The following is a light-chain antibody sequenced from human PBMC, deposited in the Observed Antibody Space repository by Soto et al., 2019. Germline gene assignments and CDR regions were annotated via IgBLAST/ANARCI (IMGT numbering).Light chain of an antibody. CDR2: GVS. J-gene: IGKJ3*01. V-gene: IGKV3-20*01. Sequence: EVVLTQSPGTLSLSPGERATLSCRASESVRGGFLAWYQQKPGQVPRLLLFGVSSRAAGIPDRFSGSGSGTDFTLTISRLEPEDFAVYFCQHYDTSPFIFGPGTKVDIK. CDR3: QHYDTSPFI. CDR1: ESVRGGF.